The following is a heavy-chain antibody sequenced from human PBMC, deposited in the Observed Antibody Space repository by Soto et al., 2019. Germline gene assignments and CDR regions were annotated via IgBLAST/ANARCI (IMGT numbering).Heavy chain of an antibody. Sequence: SETLSLTCAVYGGSFSGYYWSWIRQPPGKGPEWIGEINHSGSTNYNPSLKSRVTISVDTSKNQFSLKLSSVTAADTAVYYCARGFARSPYYYDSSGMGYWGQGTLVTVSS. CDR2: INHSGST. J-gene: IGHJ4*02. CDR3: ARGFARSPYYYDSSGMGY. V-gene: IGHV4-34*01. CDR1: GGSFSGYY. D-gene: IGHD3-22*01.